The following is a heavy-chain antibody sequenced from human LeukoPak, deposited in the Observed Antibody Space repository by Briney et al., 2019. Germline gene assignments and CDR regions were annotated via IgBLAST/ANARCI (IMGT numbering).Heavy chain of an antibody. D-gene: IGHD5-12*01. CDR3: AREIVATSRGD. CDR2: IYYSGST. J-gene: IGHJ4*02. V-gene: IGHV4-39*02. CDR1: GASISSGGYY. Sequence: SETLSLTCAVSGASISSGGYYWGWIRQPPGKGLEWIGSIYYSGSTYYNPSLKSRVTISVDTSKNQFSLKLSSVTAADTAVYYCAREIVATSRGDWGQGTLVTVSS.